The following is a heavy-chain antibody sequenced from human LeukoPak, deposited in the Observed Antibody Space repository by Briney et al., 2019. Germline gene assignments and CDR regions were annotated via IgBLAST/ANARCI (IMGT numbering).Heavy chain of an antibody. CDR3: ARRGYYYDSSGYYGDYFDY. CDR1: GFTFSSYG. V-gene: IGHV3-33*01. Sequence: PGGSLRLSCAASGFTFSSYGMHWVRQAPGKGLEWVAVIWYDGSNKYYADSVKGRFTISRDNSKNTLHLQMNSLRAEDTAVYYCARRGYYYDSSGYYGDYFDYWGQGTLVTVSS. CDR2: IWYDGSNK. D-gene: IGHD3-22*01. J-gene: IGHJ4*02.